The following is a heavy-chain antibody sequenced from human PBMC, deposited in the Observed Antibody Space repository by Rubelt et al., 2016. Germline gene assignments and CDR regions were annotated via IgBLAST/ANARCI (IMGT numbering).Heavy chain of an antibody. J-gene: IGHJ4*02. CDR1: GITLSYAW. D-gene: IGHD5-12*01. CDR2: ISGSTGTI. Sequence: ESGGGLVKPGESLRLSCTGSGITLSYAWMSWVRQAPGKGLEWISYISGSTGTIYYADSVKGRFTISRDNTKNSLSLEMNSLRAEDTSFYYCAKYGGSGFSFDYWGQGTLVTVSS. V-gene: IGHV3-11*01. CDR3: AKYGGSGFSFDY.